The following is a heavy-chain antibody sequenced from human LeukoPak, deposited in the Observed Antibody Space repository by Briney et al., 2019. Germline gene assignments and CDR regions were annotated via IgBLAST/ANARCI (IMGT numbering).Heavy chain of an antibody. Sequence: GESLKISCKGSGYSFTAYWIGWVRQMPGKGLEWMGIIYPGDSDTRYSPSFQGQVTISADKSISTAYPQWGSLKASHTAIYYCVSRAASWEFLDYWGQGTLVTVSS. CDR1: GYSFTAYW. J-gene: IGHJ4*02. V-gene: IGHV5-51*01. CDR3: VSRAASWEFLDY. CDR2: IYPGDSDT. D-gene: IGHD1-26*01.